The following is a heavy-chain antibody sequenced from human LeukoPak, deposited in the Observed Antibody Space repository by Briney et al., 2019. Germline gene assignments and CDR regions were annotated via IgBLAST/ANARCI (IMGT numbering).Heavy chain of an antibody. CDR1: GFTFSRYW. Sequence: GGSLRLSCAASGFTFSRYWMHWVRQVPGKGLVWVSRINSKATTTNYADSVKGRFTISRDNAKNTLYLQMNSLRAEDTAMYYCARDDGYGFDHWGQGALVTVSS. CDR2: INSKATTT. D-gene: IGHD2-21*02. V-gene: IGHV3-74*01. CDR3: ARDDGYGFDH. J-gene: IGHJ4*02.